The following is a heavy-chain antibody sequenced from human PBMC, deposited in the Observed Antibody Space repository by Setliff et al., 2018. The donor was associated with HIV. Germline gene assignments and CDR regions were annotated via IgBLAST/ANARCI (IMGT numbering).Heavy chain of an antibody. CDR2: ISSSGST. V-gene: IGHV4-39*07. J-gene: IGHJ3*02. D-gene: IGHD1-1*01. CDR3: ARPTTGLGGGAAFDS. Sequence: SETLSLTCIVSGGYYSISSSTFYWVWIRQPPGKGLEWIGGISSSGSTYYNPSLKSRVTISVDTSKNQFSLKLTSVTAADTAVYYCARPTTGLGGGAAFDSWGQGTMVTVSS. CDR1: GGYYSISSSTFY.